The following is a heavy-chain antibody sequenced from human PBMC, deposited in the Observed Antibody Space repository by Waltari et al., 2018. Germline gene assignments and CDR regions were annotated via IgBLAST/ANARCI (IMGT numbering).Heavy chain of an antibody. V-gene: IGHV3-23*01. CDR2: ISRPGGNT. J-gene: IGHJ6*02. D-gene: IGHD2-2*01. CDR3: SHQLLSNFFHGMDV. CDR1: GFNSKNP. Sequence: EPQLLQSGGGMAQPGGSLRLSCRPPGFNSKNPMAWVRQAPGRGLEWVAGISRPGGNTYYADSVRGRFIISRDLSQNTLYLHLNSLRVEDTAVYYCSHQLLSNFFHGMDVWGQGTTVTVSS.